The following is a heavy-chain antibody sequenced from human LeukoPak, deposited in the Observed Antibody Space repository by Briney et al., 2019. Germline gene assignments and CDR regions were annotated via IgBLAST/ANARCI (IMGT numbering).Heavy chain of an antibody. D-gene: IGHD2-2*03. CDR1: GYTFTSYG. J-gene: IGHJ4*02. Sequence: GASVKVSCKASGYTFTSYGISWVRQAPGQGLEWMGWISAYNGNTNYAQKLQGRVTMTTDTSTSTAYMELRSLRSDDTAVYYCARNLPPGYCSSTSCRYYFDYWGQGTLVTVPS. V-gene: IGHV1-18*01. CDR3: ARNLPPGYCSSTSCRYYFDY. CDR2: ISAYNGNT.